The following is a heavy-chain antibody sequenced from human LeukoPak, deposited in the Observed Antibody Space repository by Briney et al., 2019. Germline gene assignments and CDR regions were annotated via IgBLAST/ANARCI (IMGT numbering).Heavy chain of an antibody. J-gene: IGHJ2*01. Sequence: SVKVSCKASGGTFSSYAISWVLQAPGQGLEWMGGIIPIFGTANYAQKFQGRVTITTDESTSTAYMELSSLRSEDTAVYYCASNQYDSSGYYYVGWYFDLWGRGTLVTVSS. V-gene: IGHV1-69*05. CDR1: GGTFSSYA. CDR3: ASNQYDSSGYYYVGWYFDL. D-gene: IGHD3-22*01. CDR2: IIPIFGTA.